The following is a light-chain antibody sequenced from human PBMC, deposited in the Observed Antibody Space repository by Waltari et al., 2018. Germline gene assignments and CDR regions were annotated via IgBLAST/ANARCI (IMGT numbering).Light chain of an antibody. V-gene: IGKV1-5*01. CDR2: GAS. CDR3: QQYNSYPWT. J-gene: IGKJ1*01. Sequence: DIQMTQSPSTLSASVGDRVTITCRASQSISSWLAWYQQKPGKAPKLLIYGASILESGVPARFSGRGSGTEFTITISSLQPDDFATYYCQQYNSYPWTFGQGTKVEIK. CDR1: QSISSW.